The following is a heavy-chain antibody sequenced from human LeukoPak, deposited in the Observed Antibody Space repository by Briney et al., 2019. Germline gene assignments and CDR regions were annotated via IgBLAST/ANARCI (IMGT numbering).Heavy chain of an antibody. V-gene: IGHV3-7*03. CDR1: GFTFSSYW. CDR2: INQDGSEK. J-gene: IGHJ4*02. CDR3: AIERDDYGVQLAFDY. Sequence: GGSLRLSCAASGFTFSSYWMTWVRQAPGKGLEWVASINQDGSEKYYVDSVKGRFTISRDNTKNLVYLQINSLRAEDTAVYYCAIERDDYGVQLAFDYWGQGTLVTVSS. D-gene: IGHD5-24*01.